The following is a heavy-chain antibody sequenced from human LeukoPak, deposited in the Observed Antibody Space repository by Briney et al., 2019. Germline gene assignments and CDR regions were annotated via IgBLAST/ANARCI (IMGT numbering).Heavy chain of an antibody. CDR1: GFTFRNAW. Sequence: GGSLRLSCAASGFTFRNAWMSWVRQAPGKGLEWVGRIKSKTDGGTTDYAAPVKGRFTISRDDSKNTLYLQMNSLKTEDTAVYYCTTDLLAYCGGDCNDFDYWGQGTLVTVSS. V-gene: IGHV3-15*01. CDR2: IKSKTDGGTT. D-gene: IGHD2-21*02. J-gene: IGHJ4*02. CDR3: TTDLLAYCGGDCNDFDY.